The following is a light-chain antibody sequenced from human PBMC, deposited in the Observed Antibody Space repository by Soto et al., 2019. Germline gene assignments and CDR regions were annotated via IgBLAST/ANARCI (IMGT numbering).Light chain of an antibody. Sequence: QSVLTHPASVSGSPGQSITISCTGTSSDVGSYNLVSWYQQHPGKAPKLMIYEGSQRPSGVSNRFSGSKSGNTASLTISWLQVEDEADYYCCSYAGSSTYVFGTGTKVTVL. CDR2: EGS. CDR1: SSDVGSYNL. J-gene: IGLJ1*01. V-gene: IGLV2-23*01. CDR3: CSYAGSSTYV.